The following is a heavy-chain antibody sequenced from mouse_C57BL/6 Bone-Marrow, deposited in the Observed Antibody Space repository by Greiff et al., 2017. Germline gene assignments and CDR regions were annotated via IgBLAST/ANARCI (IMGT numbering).Heavy chain of an antibody. Sequence: QVHVKQPGAELVKPGASVKMSCKASGYTFTSYWITWVTQRPRQGLQWIGDLYPGSGSTNYNETFKSKATLTVDTSSSTAYMQLSSLTSEDSAVYYCAREDGYYDYYAMDYWGQGTSVTVSS. J-gene: IGHJ4*01. D-gene: IGHD2-3*01. V-gene: IGHV1-55*01. CDR3: AREDGYYDYYAMDY. CDR2: LYPGSGST. CDR1: GYTFTSYW.